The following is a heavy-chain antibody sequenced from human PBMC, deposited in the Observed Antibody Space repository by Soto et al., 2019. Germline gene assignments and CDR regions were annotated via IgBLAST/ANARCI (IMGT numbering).Heavy chain of an antibody. CDR1: GGSISSSSYY. D-gene: IGHD3-3*02. CDR3: ASPKIAFYNWFEP. Sequence: SETLSLTCTVSGGSISSSSYYWGGIRQPPGKGLEWIGSIYYSGSTYYNPSLKSRVTISVDTSKNQFSLKLSSVTAADTAVYYCASPKIAFYNWFEPWGQGTLVTVSS. V-gene: IGHV4-39*01. CDR2: IYYSGST. J-gene: IGHJ5*02.